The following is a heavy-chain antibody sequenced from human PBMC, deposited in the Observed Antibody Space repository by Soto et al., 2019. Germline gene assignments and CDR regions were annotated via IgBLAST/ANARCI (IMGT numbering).Heavy chain of an antibody. Sequence: QITLKESGPTLVKPTQTLTLTCTFSGFSLSTSEVGVGWVRQPPGKALEWVALIYWDDDKRYSPSLKSRLTITKDTSKNPVVLTMTNLDPVDTATYFCAHSMRPRIFAVWGQGTTVTVSS. V-gene: IGHV2-5*02. CDR3: AHSMRPRIFAV. CDR2: IYWDDDK. J-gene: IGHJ6*02. CDR1: GFSLSTSEVG. D-gene: IGHD3-3*01.